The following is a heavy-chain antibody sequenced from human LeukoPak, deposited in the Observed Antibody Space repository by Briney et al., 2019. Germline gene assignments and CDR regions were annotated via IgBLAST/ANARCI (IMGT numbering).Heavy chain of an antibody. CDR2: ISSSSTYI. D-gene: IGHD3-16*01. CDR3: ARGPSTGDIDY. CDR1: GITFSTYS. J-gene: IGHJ4*02. Sequence: GGSLRLSCAGSGITFSTYSMNWVRQAPGKGLEWVSSISSSSTYIYYADSVKGRFTISRDNAKNSLYLQMNSLRAEDTAVYYCARGPSTGDIDYWGQGTLVTVSS. V-gene: IGHV3-21*01.